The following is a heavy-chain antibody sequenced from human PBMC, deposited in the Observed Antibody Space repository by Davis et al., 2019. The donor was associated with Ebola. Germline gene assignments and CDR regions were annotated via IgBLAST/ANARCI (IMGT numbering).Heavy chain of an antibody. D-gene: IGHD1-26*01. CDR2: ISYDGSNK. CDR1: GFTFSSYG. J-gene: IGHJ6*02. Sequence: GESLKISCAASGFTFSSYGMHWVRQAPGKGLEWVAVISYDGSNKYYADSVKGRFTISRDNSKNTLYLQMNSLRAEDTAVYYCAKVGATTGMDVWGQGTTVTVSS. CDR3: AKVGATTGMDV. V-gene: IGHV3-30*18.